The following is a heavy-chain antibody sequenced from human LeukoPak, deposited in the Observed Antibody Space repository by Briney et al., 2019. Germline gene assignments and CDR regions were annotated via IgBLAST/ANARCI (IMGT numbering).Heavy chain of an antibody. CDR1: GYSFTNYW. V-gene: IGHV5-51*01. CDR3: ARRPSIATRQGGLDY. J-gene: IGHJ4*02. CDR2: IYPGDSDT. D-gene: IGHD6-6*01. Sequence: GESLKISCKGSGYSFTNYWIGWVRQMPGKGLERMGIIYPGDSDTRYSPSFQGQVTISADKSISTAYLQWSSLKASDTAMYYCARRPSIATRQGGLDYWGQGTLVTVSS.